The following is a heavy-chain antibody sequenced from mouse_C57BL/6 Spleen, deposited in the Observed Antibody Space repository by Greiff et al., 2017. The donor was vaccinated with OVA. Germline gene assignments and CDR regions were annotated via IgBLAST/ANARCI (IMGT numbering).Heavy chain of an antibody. V-gene: IGHV1-82*01. J-gene: IGHJ3*01. D-gene: IGHD3-2*02. CDR1: GYAFSSSW. Sequence: QVQLQQSGPELVKPGASVKISCKASGYAFSSSWMHWVKQRPGKGLEWIGRIYPADGDTNYNGKFKGKATLTADKSSSTAYMQLSSLTSEDSAVYVCASDSSGGSFAYWGQGTLVTVSA. CDR3: ASDSSGGSFAY. CDR2: IYPADGDT.